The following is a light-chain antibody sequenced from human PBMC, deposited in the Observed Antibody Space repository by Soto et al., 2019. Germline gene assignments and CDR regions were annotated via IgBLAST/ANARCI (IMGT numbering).Light chain of an antibody. CDR3: QQYKDWPPLT. Sequence: EIVMTQSPVTLSASPGERVTLSCRASQSVNINLAWYQQRPGQAPRVLIYGASNRASGIPDRVSGSGSGTDFTLPISSLEPDDFALYYCQQYKDWPPLTFGGGTRVEIK. J-gene: IGKJ4*01. V-gene: IGKV3D-15*01. CDR2: GAS. CDR1: QSVNIN.